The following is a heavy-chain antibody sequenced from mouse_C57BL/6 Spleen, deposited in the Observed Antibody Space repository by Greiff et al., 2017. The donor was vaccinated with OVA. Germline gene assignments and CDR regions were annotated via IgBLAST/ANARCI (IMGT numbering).Heavy chain of an antibody. D-gene: IGHD2-4*01. CDR2: IYPSDSET. CDR3: ARDDYDGDYAMDY. V-gene: IGHV1-61*01. CDR1: GYTFTSYW. Sequence: QVQLQQPGAELVRPGSSVKLSCKASGYTFTSYWMDWVKQRPGQGLEWIGNIYPSDSETHYNQKFKDKATLTVDKSSSTAYMQLSSLTSEDSAVYYCARDDYDGDYAMDYWGQGTSVTVSS. J-gene: IGHJ4*01.